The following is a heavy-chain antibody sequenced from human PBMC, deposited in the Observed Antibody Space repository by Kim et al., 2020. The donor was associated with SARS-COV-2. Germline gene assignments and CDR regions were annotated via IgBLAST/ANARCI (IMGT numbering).Heavy chain of an antibody. CDR1: GYTFTGYY. CDR3: ARENYYGSGSYYNVDWFDP. D-gene: IGHD3-10*01. CDR2: INPNSGGT. V-gene: IGHV1-2*06. Sequence: ASVKVFCKASGYTFTGYYMHWVRQAPGQGLEWMGRINPNSGGTNYAQKFQGRVTMTRDTSISTAYMELSRLRSDDTAVYYCARENYYGSGSYYNVDWFDPWGQATLLTVSS. J-gene: IGHJ5*02.